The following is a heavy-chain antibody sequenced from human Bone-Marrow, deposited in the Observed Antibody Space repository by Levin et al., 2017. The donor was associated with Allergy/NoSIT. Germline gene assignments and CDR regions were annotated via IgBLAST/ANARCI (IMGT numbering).Heavy chain of an antibody. V-gene: IGHV3-23*01. Sequence: ASVKVSCTASGFPFHTSAMTWVRQAPGQGLGGVSSISGDADMTSYADSVKGRFTVSRDNSKNMLFLQMDNLRVEDTAVFYCAKGSSGWFQETDSWGQGTLVTVSS. CDR3: AKGSSGWFQETDS. CDR1: GFPFHTSA. J-gene: IGHJ4*02. CDR2: ISGDADMT. D-gene: IGHD6-19*01.